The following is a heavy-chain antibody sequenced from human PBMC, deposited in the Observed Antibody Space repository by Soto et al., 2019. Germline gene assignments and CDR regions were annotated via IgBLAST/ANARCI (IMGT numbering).Heavy chain of an antibody. CDR1: GGSISSSSYY. Sequence: SETLSLTCTVSGGSISSSSYYWGWIRQPPGKGLEWIGSIYYSGSTYYNPSLKSRVTISVDTSKNQFSLKLSSVTAADTSVYYCARQLRYFDWLAVNWFDPWGQGTLVTVSS. CDR2: IYYSGST. D-gene: IGHD3-9*01. J-gene: IGHJ5*02. V-gene: IGHV4-39*01. CDR3: ARQLRYFDWLAVNWFDP.